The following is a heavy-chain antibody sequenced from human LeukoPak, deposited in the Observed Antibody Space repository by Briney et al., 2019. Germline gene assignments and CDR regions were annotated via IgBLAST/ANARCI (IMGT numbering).Heavy chain of an antibody. CDR3: AKSLNWNYVMASDY. D-gene: IGHD1-7*01. Sequence: GRSLRLSCAASGFTFSSYAMHWVRQAPGKGLEWVAVISYDGSSNYYADSVKGRFTISRDNSKNTLYLQMNCLRAEDTAVYYCAKSLNWNYVMASDYWGQGTLVTVSS. CDR2: ISYDGSSN. V-gene: IGHV3-30*01. J-gene: IGHJ4*02. CDR1: GFTFSSYA.